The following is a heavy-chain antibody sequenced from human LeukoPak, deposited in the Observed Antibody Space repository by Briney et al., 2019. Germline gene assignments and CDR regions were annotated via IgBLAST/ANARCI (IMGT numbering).Heavy chain of an antibody. CDR3: ACSGYCSGGNCYLRYWYFDL. CDR2: ISDDGNNP. CDR1: GFTFSTYP. J-gene: IGHJ2*01. D-gene: IGHD2-15*01. V-gene: IGHV3-30-3*01. Sequence: GSLILSCAASGFTFSTYPIHWVRQAPGKGLDWVAVISDDGNNPYYSDSVKGRFTISRDNSKNTLYLQMNSLRAEDTAVYYCACSGYCSGGNCYLRYWYFDLWGRGTLVTVSS.